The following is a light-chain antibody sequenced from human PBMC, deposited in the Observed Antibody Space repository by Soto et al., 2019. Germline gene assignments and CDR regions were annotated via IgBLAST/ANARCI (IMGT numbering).Light chain of an antibody. CDR3: QQSYSTPRT. Sequence: DLQMTQSPSSLSASAGDRVTITCRASQSISSFVNWYQQKPGNTPKLLIYAASILQSGVPSRFSGRGSGTDFTLTISSLQPEDFATYYCQQSYSTPRTFGPGTRVDIK. CDR1: QSISSF. J-gene: IGKJ3*01. V-gene: IGKV1-39*01. CDR2: AAS.